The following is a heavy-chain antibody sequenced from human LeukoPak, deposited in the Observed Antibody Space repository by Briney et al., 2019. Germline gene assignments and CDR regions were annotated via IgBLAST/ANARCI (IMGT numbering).Heavy chain of an antibody. D-gene: IGHD3-22*01. CDR1: GFTFSSYA. CDR3: ARARNNYDSSGFSALDY. Sequence: GRSLRLSCTASGFTFSSYAIHWVRQAPGKGLEWVTLISYEGSSKYYADSVRGRFIISRDNSKNTLFLQMNSLRTEDTAVYYCARARNNYDSSGFSALDYWGQGTLVTVSS. J-gene: IGHJ4*02. V-gene: IGHV3-30-3*01. CDR2: ISYEGSSK.